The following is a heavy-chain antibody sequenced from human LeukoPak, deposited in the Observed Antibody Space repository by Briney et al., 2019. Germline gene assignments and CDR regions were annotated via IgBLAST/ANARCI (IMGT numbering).Heavy chain of an antibody. Sequence: ASVKVSCKASGYTFTGYYMHWVRQAPGQGLEWMGWINPNSGGTNYAQKFQGRVTMTTDTSTSTAYMELRSLRSDDTAVYYCARAMGNDYGDYDWFDPWGQGTLVTVSS. D-gene: IGHD4-17*01. CDR2: INPNSGGT. CDR1: GYTFTGYY. J-gene: IGHJ5*02. V-gene: IGHV1-2*02. CDR3: ARAMGNDYGDYDWFDP.